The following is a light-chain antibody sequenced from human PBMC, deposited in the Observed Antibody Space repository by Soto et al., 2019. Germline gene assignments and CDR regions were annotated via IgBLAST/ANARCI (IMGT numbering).Light chain of an antibody. CDR3: AAWDDNLNGPL. J-gene: IGLJ3*02. Sequence: QSVLTQPPSLSGTPGQRVTISCSGSNSNIGRYSVNWYQHIPGTAPKILIYSDDERPSGVPDRFSGSKSGTSASLAISGLQSEDEAEYYCAAWDDNLNGPLFGGGTKVTVL. CDR1: NSNIGRYS. CDR2: SDD. V-gene: IGLV1-44*01.